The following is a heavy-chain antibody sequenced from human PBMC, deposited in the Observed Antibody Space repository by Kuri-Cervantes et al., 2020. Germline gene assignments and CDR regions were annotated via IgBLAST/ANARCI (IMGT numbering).Heavy chain of an antibody. V-gene: IGHV4-59*01. CDR3: AKERRIHYYDSSGYPLDY. Sequence: SETLSLTCTVSGASISNYFWTWIRQPPGKGLEWIGYIYYSGSTNYDPSLKSRVTISVDTSKNQFSLKLNSVTAADTAVYYCAKERRIHYYDSSGYPLDYWGQGTLVTVSS. D-gene: IGHD3-22*01. J-gene: IGHJ4*02. CDR1: GASISNYF. CDR2: IYYSGST.